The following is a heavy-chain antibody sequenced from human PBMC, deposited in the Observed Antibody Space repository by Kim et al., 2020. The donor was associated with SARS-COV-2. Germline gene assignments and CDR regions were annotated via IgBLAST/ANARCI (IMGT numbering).Heavy chain of an antibody. V-gene: IGHV4-34*01. Sequence: SETLSLTCAVYGGSFSGYYWSWIRQPPGKGLEWIGEINHSGSTNYNPSLKSRVTISVDTSKNQFSLKLSSVTAADTAVYYCARAAIWGSQVGWPRVVIRNWFDPWGQGTLVTVSS. D-gene: IGHD7-27*01. CDR1: GGSFSGYY. J-gene: IGHJ5*02. CDR3: ARAAIWGSQVGWPRVVIRNWFDP. CDR2: INHSGST.